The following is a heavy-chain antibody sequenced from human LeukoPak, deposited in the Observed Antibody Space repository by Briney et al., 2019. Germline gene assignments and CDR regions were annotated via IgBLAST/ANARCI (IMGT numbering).Heavy chain of an antibody. CDR3: AREGGDYGGNSGPFDY. D-gene: IGHD4-23*01. CDR1: GFTFSSYW. CDR2: INSDGSST. J-gene: IGHJ4*02. Sequence: PGGSLRLSCAASGFTFSSYWMHWVRQAPGKGLVWVSRINSDGSSTSYADSVKGRFTISRDNAKNTLYLQMNSLRAEDTAVYYCAREGGDYGGNSGPFDYWGQGTLVTVSS. V-gene: IGHV3-74*01.